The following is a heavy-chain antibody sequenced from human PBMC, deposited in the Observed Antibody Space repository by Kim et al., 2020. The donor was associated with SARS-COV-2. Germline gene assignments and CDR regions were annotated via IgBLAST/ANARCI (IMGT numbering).Heavy chain of an antibody. V-gene: IGHV3-30*01. Sequence: VKGRFTISRDNSKNTLYLQMNSLRAEDTAVYYCARGTYYGSGSYYNVPDYWGQGTLVTVSS. D-gene: IGHD3-10*01. CDR3: ARGTYYGSGSYYNVPDY. J-gene: IGHJ4*02.